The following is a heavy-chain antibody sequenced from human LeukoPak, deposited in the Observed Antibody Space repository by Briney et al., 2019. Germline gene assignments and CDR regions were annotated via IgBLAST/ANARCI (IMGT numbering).Heavy chain of an antibody. CDR1: GGSISSSSYY. CDR2: IYYSGST. V-gene: IGHV4-39*07. D-gene: IGHD3-22*01. CDR3: ARDYEYDSSGYAFDI. J-gene: IGHJ3*02. Sequence: SETLSLTCTVSGGSISSSSYYWGWIRQPPGKGLEWIGSIYYSGSTYYNPSLKSRVTISVDTSKNQFSLKLSSVTAADTAVYYCARDYEYDSSGYAFDIWGQGTMVTVSP.